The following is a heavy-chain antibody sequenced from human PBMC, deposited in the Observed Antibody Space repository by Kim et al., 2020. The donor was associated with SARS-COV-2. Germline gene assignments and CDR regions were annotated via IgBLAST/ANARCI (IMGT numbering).Heavy chain of an antibody. D-gene: IGHD3-16*01. J-gene: IGHJ3*02. CDR3: ARDGVRI. CDR1: GGSISSYY. V-gene: IGHV4-59*01. CDR2: IYYSGST. Sequence: SETLSLTCPVSGGSISSYYWSWIRQPPGKGLEWIGYIYYSGSTNYNPSLKSRVTISVDTSKNQFSLKLSSVTAADTAVYYCARDGVRIWGQGTMVTVSS.